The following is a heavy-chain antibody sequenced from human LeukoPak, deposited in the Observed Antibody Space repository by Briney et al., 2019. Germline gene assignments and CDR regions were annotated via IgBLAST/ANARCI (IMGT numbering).Heavy chain of an antibody. CDR3: ARDCVRITMVRGVVMAGAFDI. Sequence: SVKVSCKASGGTFSSYAISWVRQAPGQGLEWMGGIIPIFGTANYAQKFQGRVTITADESTSTAYMELSSLRSEDTAVYYCARDCVRITMVRGVVMAGAFDIWGQGTMVTVSS. V-gene: IGHV1-69*13. J-gene: IGHJ3*02. CDR1: GGTFSSYA. CDR2: IIPIFGTA. D-gene: IGHD3-10*01.